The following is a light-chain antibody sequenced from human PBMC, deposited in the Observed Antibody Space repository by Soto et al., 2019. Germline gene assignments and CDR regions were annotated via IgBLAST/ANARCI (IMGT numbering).Light chain of an antibody. J-gene: IGLJ2*01. V-gene: IGLV1-40*01. CDR3: QSYDSNLSGAL. CDR1: RSNIGAGYD. Sequence: QLVLPQPHSVSGAPGQRVTIACTGSRSNIGAGYDVHWYQQLPGTSPKLLIYGNNNRPSGVPDRFSGSKSGTSASLAITGLQAEDEAAYYCQSYDSNLSGALFGGGTKLTVL. CDR2: GNN.